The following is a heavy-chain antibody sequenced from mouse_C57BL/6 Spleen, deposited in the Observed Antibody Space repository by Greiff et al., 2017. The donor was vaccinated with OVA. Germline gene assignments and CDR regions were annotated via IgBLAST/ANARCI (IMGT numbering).Heavy chain of an antibody. Sequence: QVHVKQSGAELVRPGTSVKVSCKASGYAFTNYLIEWVKQRPGQGLEWIGVINPGSGGTNYNEKFKGKATLTADKSSSTAYMQLSSLTSEDSAVYFCARSDYYGSSLGYFDVWGTGTTVTVSS. J-gene: IGHJ1*03. D-gene: IGHD1-1*01. CDR2: INPGSGGT. V-gene: IGHV1-54*01. CDR1: GYAFTNYL. CDR3: ARSDYYGSSLGYFDV.